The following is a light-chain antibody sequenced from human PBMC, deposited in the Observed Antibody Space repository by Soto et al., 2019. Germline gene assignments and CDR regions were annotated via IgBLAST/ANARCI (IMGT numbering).Light chain of an antibody. CDR2: AAS. V-gene: IGKV1-39*01. J-gene: IGKJ2*01. Sequence: DIQMTQSPSSLSASVGDRVTITCRASQSISSYLNWYQQKPGKAPKLLIYAASSLQSGVPSRFSGSGSGTDFTLTISSLQPEDFALYSCQQYNKWPYTFGQGTKVDIK. CDR1: QSISSY. CDR3: QQYNKWPYT.